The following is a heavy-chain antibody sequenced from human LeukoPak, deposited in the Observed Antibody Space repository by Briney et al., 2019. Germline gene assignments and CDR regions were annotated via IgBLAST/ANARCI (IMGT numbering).Heavy chain of an antibody. J-gene: IGHJ4*02. V-gene: IGHV3-23*01. D-gene: IGHD6-13*01. Sequence: GGSLRLSCAASGFTFNSYAMSWVRQAPGKGLEWVSAISGSGGSTYYADSVKGRFTISRDNSKNTLYLQMNSLRAEDTAVYYCAKDGDLIAAAGTWGGWGQGTLVTVSS. CDR2: ISGSGGST. CDR3: AKDGDLIAAAGTWGG. CDR1: GFTFNSYA.